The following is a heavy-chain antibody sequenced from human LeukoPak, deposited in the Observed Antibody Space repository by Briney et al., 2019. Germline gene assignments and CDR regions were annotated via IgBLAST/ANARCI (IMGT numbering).Heavy chain of an antibody. D-gene: IGHD1-14*01. V-gene: IGHV4-34*01. J-gene: IGHJ4*02. CDR1: GGSFSGYY. CDR2: INHGGST. Sequence: TSETLSLTCAVYGGSFSGYYWSWIRQPPGKGLEWIGEINHGGSTNYNPSLKSRVTISVDTSKNQFSLKLSSVTAADTAVYYCARVYNGGSSDYWGQGTLVTVSS. CDR3: ARVYNGGSSDY.